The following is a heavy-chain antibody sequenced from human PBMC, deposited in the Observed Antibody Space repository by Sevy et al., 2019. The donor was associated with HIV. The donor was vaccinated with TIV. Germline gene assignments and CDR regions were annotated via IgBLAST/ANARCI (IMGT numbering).Heavy chain of an antibody. CDR1: RFTFNNFA. J-gene: IGHJ3*02. CDR2: ISGSGGST. V-gene: IGHV3-23*01. D-gene: IGHD2-2*01. Sequence: GGSLRLSCAASRFTFNNFAIHWVRQAPGKGLEWVSAISGSGGSTYYAVSVKGRFTISRDNSKNTLYLQMNSLRAEDTAVYYCAKDRAISSHDAFDIWGQGTMVTVSS. CDR3: AKDRAISSHDAFDI.